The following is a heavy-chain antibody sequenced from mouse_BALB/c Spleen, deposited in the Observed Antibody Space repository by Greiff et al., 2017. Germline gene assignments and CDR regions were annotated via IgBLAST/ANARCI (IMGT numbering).Heavy chain of an antibody. CDR1: GFSLTSYG. V-gene: IGHV2-9*02. CDR2: ICAGGST. J-gene: IGHJ3*01. D-gene: IGHD1-1*01. Sequence: VKLVESGPGLVAPSKTLSITCTASGFSLTSYGVHWVRQPPGKGLEWLGVICAGGSTNYNSAHMSSLSTSKANSKIQVVLKMNSLQTDDTAMYYCAGGEGDYGSNYVKAYWGQGTLVTVSA. CDR3: AGGEGDYGSNYVKAY.